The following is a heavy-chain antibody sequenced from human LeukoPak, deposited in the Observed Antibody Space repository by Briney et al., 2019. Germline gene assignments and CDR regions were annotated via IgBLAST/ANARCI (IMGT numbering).Heavy chain of an antibody. CDR1: GGSLSNSSSY. CDR3: ARHPKSASLKKRGPPNQLVYMTTVTTFDY. V-gene: IGHV4-39*01. J-gene: IGHJ4*02. D-gene: IGHD4-17*01. Sequence: SETLSLTCTVSGGSLSNSSSYWGWIRQPPGRGLEGIGSIYYSGSTYNNPSLKSRVIISVDTSKNQFSLKLTSVPAADTAVYYCARHPKSASLKKRGPPNQLVYMTTVTTFDYWGQGTLVIVSS. CDR2: IYYSGST.